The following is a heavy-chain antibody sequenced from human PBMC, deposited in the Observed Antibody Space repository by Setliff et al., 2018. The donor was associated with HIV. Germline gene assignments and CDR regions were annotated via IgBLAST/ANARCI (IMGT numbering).Heavy chain of an antibody. CDR1: GGSINSHY. D-gene: IGHD3-22*01. J-gene: IGHJ3*02. Sequence: PSETLSLTCTVSGGSINSHYWRWLRQPPGKGLEYIGYIYFTGITNYNPSLQSRVTISRDTTKKQLFLKVSSVTAADTAVYYCARVYYYDSSGYNDAFDIWGQGTMVTVSS. CDR3: ARVYYYDSSGYNDAFDI. V-gene: IGHV4-59*11. CDR2: IYFTGIT.